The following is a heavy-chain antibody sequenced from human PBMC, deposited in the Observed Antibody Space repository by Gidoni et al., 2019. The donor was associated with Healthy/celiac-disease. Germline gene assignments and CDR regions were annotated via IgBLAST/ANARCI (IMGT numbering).Heavy chain of an antibody. D-gene: IGHD6-13*01. CDR3: AKARIHSSSCLDY. CDR1: VFTFDDYA. Sequence: EVHLLESVGGLVQPGRSLRLSCAASVFTFDDYAMHWVRQAPGKGLEWVSGISWNRGRIGYADSVKGRFTISRDNAKNSLYLKMNSLRAEDTALYYCAKARIHSSSCLDYWGQGTLVTVSS. J-gene: IGHJ4*02. V-gene: IGHV3-9*01. CDR2: ISWNRGRI.